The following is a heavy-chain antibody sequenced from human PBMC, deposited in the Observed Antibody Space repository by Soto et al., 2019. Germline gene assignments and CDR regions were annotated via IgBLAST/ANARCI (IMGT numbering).Heavy chain of an antibody. J-gene: IGHJ4*02. CDR3: ARENGITVTPFDY. CDR2: INTYNGNT. Sequence: ASVKVSCKASGYTFTSYAMHWVRQAPGQRLEWMGWINTYNGNTKYSQKFQGRVTITRDTSATTAYMELSSLRSEDTAVYYCARENGITVTPFDYWGQGTLVTVSS. V-gene: IGHV1-3*04. D-gene: IGHD4-17*01. CDR1: GYTFTSYA.